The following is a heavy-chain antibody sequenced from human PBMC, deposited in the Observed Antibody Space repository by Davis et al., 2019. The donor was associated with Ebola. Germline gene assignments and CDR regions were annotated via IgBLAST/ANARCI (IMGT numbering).Heavy chain of an antibody. CDR3: ARGPAGDAFDI. CDR1: GFTFSSYS. Sequence: ESLKISCAASGFTFSSYSMNWVRQAPGKGLEWVSSISSSSSYIYYADSVKGRFTISRDNAKNSLYLQMNSLRAEDTAVYYCARGPAGDAFDIWGQGTMVTVSS. V-gene: IGHV3-21*01. J-gene: IGHJ3*02. D-gene: IGHD3-10*01. CDR2: ISSSSSYI.